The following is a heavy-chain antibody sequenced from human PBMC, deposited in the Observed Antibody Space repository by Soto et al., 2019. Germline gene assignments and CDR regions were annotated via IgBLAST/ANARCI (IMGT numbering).Heavy chain of an antibody. CDR3: ARDLGSGSYRNWFDP. CDR2: IYYSAST. J-gene: IGHJ5*02. CDR1: GGSISSSSYY. V-gene: IGHV4-39*07. Sequence: PSETLSLTCTVSGGSISSSSYYWGWIRQPPGKGLEWIGNIYYSASTNYNPSLKSRVTISVDTSKNQFSLKLSSVTAADTAVYYCARDLGSGSYRNWFDPWGQGTLVTVSS. D-gene: IGHD5-12*01.